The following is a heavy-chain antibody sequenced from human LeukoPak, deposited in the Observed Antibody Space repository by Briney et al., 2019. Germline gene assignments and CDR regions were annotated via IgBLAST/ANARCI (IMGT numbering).Heavy chain of an antibody. CDR2: IVYSGST. Sequence: SETLSLTCSVSGDSIGSYYWSWIRQPPGKGLEWIGYIVYSGSTNYNPSLKSRVTISVDTSKNQFSLKLSSVTAADTAVYYCASSPRRYDFWSGYPRQIFDYWGQGTLVTVSS. CDR3: ASSPRRYDFWSGYPRQIFDY. D-gene: IGHD3-3*01. V-gene: IGHV4-59*12. J-gene: IGHJ4*02. CDR1: GDSIGSYY.